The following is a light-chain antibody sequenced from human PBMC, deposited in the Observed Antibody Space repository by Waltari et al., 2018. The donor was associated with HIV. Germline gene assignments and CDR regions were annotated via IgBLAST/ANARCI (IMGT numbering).Light chain of an antibody. CDR1: SSDVGSYKF. Sequence: QSALTQPASVSGSPGQSITISCTGNSSDVGSYKFVSWYQQHPGKAPKLMIYEVNKRPSGVSNRVSGSKSGNTASLTISGLQAEDEADYYCCSYAGSSTFVVFGGGTKLTVL. CDR2: EVN. CDR3: CSYAGSSTFVV. V-gene: IGLV2-23*02. J-gene: IGLJ2*01.